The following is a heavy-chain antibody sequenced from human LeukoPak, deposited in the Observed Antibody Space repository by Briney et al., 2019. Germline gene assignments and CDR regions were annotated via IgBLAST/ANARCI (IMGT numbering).Heavy chain of an antibody. D-gene: IGHD3-9*01. Sequence: GGSLRLSCAASGFTFSSYAMSWVRQAPGKGLEWVSAISGSGGSTYYADSVKGRFTISRDNSKNTLYLQMNSLRAEDTAVYYCAKALRILTGQEWYHYYYMDVWGKGTTVTVSS. CDR3: AKALRILTGQEWYHYYYMDV. CDR1: GFTFSSYA. CDR2: ISGSGGST. V-gene: IGHV3-23*01. J-gene: IGHJ6*03.